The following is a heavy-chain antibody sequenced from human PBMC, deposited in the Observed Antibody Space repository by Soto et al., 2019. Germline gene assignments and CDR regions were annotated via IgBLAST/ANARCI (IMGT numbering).Heavy chain of an antibody. Sequence: EVQLVESGGGLVQPGGSLRLSCAASGFTFSHYWMNWVRQAPGKGLLWVSRINPDGTGTTYADSVKGRFTISRDNAKNTLYLEMHSLRDEDTAVYYCGRYGSEGNWFDPLGQGAQVTVSS. CDR3: GRYGSEGNWFDP. D-gene: IGHD3-10*01. CDR2: INPDGTGT. V-gene: IGHV3-74*01. CDR1: GFTFSHYW. J-gene: IGHJ5*02.